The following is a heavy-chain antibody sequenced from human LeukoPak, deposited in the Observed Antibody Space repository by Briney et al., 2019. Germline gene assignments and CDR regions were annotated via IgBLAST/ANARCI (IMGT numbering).Heavy chain of an antibody. V-gene: IGHV3-66*01. Sequence: GGSLRLSCAASGFTVSSNYMSWVRQAPGKGLEWVSVIYSGGSTYYADSVKGRFTISRDNSNNTLYLQMYSLRAEDTAVYYCARFWYYDDYNRGPYDYWGQGTLVTVSS. CDR1: GFTVSSNY. CDR3: ARFWYYDDYNRGPYDY. D-gene: IGHD4-17*01. J-gene: IGHJ4*02. CDR2: IYSGGST.